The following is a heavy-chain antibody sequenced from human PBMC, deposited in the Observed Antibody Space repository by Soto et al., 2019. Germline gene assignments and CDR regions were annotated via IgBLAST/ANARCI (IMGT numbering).Heavy chain of an antibody. CDR2: IYHSGST. CDR3: ARDWVDTAMVLYYFDY. CDR1: GGSISSSNW. V-gene: IGHV4-4*02. D-gene: IGHD5-18*01. J-gene: IGHJ4*02. Sequence: PSETLSLTCAVSGGSISSSNWWSWVRQPPGKGLEWIWEIYHSGSTNYNPSLKSRVTISVDKSKNQFSLKLSSVTAADTAVYYCARDWVDTAMVLYYFDYWGQGTLVTVSS.